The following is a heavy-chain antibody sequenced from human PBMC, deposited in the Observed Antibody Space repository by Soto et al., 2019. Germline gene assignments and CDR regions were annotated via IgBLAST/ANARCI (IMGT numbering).Heavy chain of an antibody. Sequence: SETLSLTCTVSGGSLHTTTYSWGWIRQPPGKGLEWIGSISATGSTYYSPSLKSRVTIFVDTSKSSFSLRLNSVTAADTAVYYCARDWGYFDWLLSAASAGMAVWGQGTTVTISS. J-gene: IGHJ6*02. CDR1: GGSLHTTTYS. V-gene: IGHV4-39*02. CDR3: ARDWGYFDWLLSAASAGMAV. CDR2: ISATGST. D-gene: IGHD3-9*01.